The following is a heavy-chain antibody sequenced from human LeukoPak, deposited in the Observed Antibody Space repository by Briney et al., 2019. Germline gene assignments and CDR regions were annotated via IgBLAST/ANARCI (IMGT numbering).Heavy chain of an antibody. V-gene: IGHV3-23*01. J-gene: IGHJ4*02. CDR1: GFTFNTNA. Sequence: GGSLRLSCAASGFTFNTNAMSWVRQAPGKGLEWVSAISGRTGGTYYADSVKGRFTISRDNSKSTLSLQMNSLRAEDTAVYYCAKIHYYESSGYLEYWGQGTLVTVSS. CDR2: ISGRTGGT. D-gene: IGHD3-22*01. CDR3: AKIHYYESSGYLEY.